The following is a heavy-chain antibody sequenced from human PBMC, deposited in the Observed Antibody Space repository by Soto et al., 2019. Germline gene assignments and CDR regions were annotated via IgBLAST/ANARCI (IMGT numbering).Heavy chain of an antibody. Sequence: ASVKVSCKVSGYTLTELSMHWVRQAPGKGLEWMGGFDPEDGETIYAQKFQGRVTMTEDTSTDTAYMELSSLRSEDTAVYYCAGHCSSTSCYGGWFDPWGQGTLVTVSS. CDR1: GYTLTELS. CDR2: FDPEDGET. V-gene: IGHV1-24*01. D-gene: IGHD2-2*01. CDR3: AGHCSSTSCYGGWFDP. J-gene: IGHJ5*02.